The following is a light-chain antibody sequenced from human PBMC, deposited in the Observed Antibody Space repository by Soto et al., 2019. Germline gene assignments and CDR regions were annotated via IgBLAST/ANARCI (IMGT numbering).Light chain of an antibody. J-gene: IGKJ1*01. CDR1: RDISNS. V-gene: IGKV1-12*01. CDR3: QQTSAFPRT. Sequence: DIQMTQSPSSVSASVGDRLTITCRASRDISNSLAWYQQTPGKAPKLLLRGASSLHRGVPSRFSGGGAGTEFTHTISRLQPEDFATYYCQQTSAFPRTFGQGTKVDVK. CDR2: GAS.